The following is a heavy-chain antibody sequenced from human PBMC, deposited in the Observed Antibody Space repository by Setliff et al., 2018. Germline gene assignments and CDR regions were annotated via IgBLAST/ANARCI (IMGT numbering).Heavy chain of an antibody. CDR1: GFSLDDYA. V-gene: IGHV3-43D*04. CDR2: ISWDGGTT. CDR3: AKAREARNWNSYYFDN. D-gene: IGHD1-20*01. J-gene: IGHJ4*02. Sequence: PGGSLRLSCAASGFSLDDYAMHWVRQSPGKGLEWVSLISWDGGTTLYADSVRGRFTVSKDSSKNSLSLQMNSLRPDDGAVYFCAKAREARNWNSYYFDNWGQGTLVTVSS.